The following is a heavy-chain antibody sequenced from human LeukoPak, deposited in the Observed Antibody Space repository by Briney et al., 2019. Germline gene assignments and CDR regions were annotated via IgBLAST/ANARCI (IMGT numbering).Heavy chain of an antibody. CDR2: ISSGSSYI. V-gene: IGHV3-21*01. J-gene: IGHJ6*02. CDR3: ATEGSSSYRPHYYGMDV. Sequence: GGSLRLSCAASGFTFSSYSMNWVRQAPGKGLEWVSSISSGSSYIYYADSVKGRFTISRDNAKNSLYLQMNSLRAEDTAVYYCATEGSSSYRPHYYGMDVWGQGTTVTVSS. CDR1: GFTFSSYS. D-gene: IGHD6-13*01.